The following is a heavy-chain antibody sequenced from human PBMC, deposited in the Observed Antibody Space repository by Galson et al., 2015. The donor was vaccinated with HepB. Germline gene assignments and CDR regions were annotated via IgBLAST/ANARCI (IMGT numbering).Heavy chain of an antibody. CDR3: ARDAGDSSGYPDY. Sequence: SVKVSCKASGYTFTYRHLHWVRQAPGQALEWMGWITPFNGNTNYAQKFQDRVTITRDRSMSTAYMELSSLRSEDTAVYYCARDAGDSSGYPDYWGQGTLVTVSS. J-gene: IGHJ4*02. CDR2: ITPFNGNT. D-gene: IGHD3-22*01. V-gene: IGHV1-45*02. CDR1: GYTFTYRH.